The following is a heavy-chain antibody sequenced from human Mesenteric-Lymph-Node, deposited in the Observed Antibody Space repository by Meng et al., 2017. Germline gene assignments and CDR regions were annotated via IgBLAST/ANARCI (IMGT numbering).Heavy chain of an antibody. CDR1: GFTFSDHF. CDR3: AKDMGGGVYYYGTDV. CDR2: SRNKARGYST. Sequence: GESLKISCAVSGFTFSDHFIDWFRQAPGRGLEWIGRSRNKARGYSTKYAASVQGRFTISRGDSNNVVYLQMNSLKSEDTALYYCAKDMGGGVYYYGTDVWGQGTTVTVSS. D-gene: IGHD3-10*01. V-gene: IGHV3-72*01. J-gene: IGHJ6*02.